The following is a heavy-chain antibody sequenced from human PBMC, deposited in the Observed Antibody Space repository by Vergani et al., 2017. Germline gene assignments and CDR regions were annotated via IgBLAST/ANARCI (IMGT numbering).Heavy chain of an antibody. V-gene: IGHV4-39*01. D-gene: IGHD3-16*01. CDR2: IYYSGST. CDR3: ARHDSGHYDSSYYGLDV. CDR1: GGSISSSSHF. Sequence: QLQLHKSGPGLVKPSETLSLTCTLSGGSISSSSHFCGWLRQTPGKGLEWIGSIYYSGSTYYNPSLKSRVSISVDTSKTQFSLKLSSVTAADSAVYYCARHDSGHYDSSYYGLDVWGQGTTVTVSS. J-gene: IGHJ6*02.